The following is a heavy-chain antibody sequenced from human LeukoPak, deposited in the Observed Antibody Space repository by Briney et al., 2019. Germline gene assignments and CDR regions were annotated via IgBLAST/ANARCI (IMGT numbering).Heavy chain of an antibody. J-gene: IGHJ5*02. CDR3: VKDSYSRRTGWFDP. CDR1: GFTFDDYG. Sequence: GGSLRLSCAASGFTFDDYGMPWVRQAPGKGLEWVSGINWSSGSIGYADSVKGRFTISRDNAKNSLYLHMSSLRAEDTALYYCVKDSYSRRTGWFDPWGQGTLVTVSS. V-gene: IGHV3-9*01. CDR2: INWSSGSI. D-gene: IGHD2-15*01.